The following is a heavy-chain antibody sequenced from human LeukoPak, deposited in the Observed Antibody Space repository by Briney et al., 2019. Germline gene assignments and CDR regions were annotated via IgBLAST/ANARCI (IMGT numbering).Heavy chain of an antibody. J-gene: IGHJ3*02. Sequence: GGSLRLSCAASGFTFSSYAMSWVRQAPGKGLEWVSGITSGGSTYKVDSVKGRFAISRDNSKNTLYLQMNSLRAEDTAVYYCAKEASRGFDIWGQGTMVTVSS. CDR3: AKEASRGFDI. CDR2: ITSGGST. D-gene: IGHD6-6*01. CDR1: GFTFSSYA. V-gene: IGHV3-23*01.